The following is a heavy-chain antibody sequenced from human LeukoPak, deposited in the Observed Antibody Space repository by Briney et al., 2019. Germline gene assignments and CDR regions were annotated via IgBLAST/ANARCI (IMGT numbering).Heavy chain of an antibody. V-gene: IGHV1-2*06. CDR1: GSTFTGYY. CDR3: ARESYGLSLNY. CDR2: INPNSGGT. Sequence: ASVKVSCKAAGSTFTGYYMHWVRQAPGQGLEWMGRINPNSGGTNYAQKFQGRVTMTRDTSISTAYMELSRLRSDDTAVYYCARESYGLSLNYWGQGTLVTVSS. J-gene: IGHJ4*02. D-gene: IGHD5-18*01.